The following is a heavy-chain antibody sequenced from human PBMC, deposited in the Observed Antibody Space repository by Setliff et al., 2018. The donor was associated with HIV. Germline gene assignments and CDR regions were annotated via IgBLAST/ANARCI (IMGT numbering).Heavy chain of an antibody. CDR2: ISYDGSSK. V-gene: IGHV3-30*04. CDR3: AKGLVDYYDGSAYDY. Sequence: PGGSLRLSCAASGLTFGSYAMYWVRQAPGKGLEWVAVISYDGSSKYNADSVQGRFTISRDNSKNTLYLQMNSLRVEDTAIYYCAKGLVDYYDGSAYDYWGQGTLVTVSS. CDR1: GLTFGSYA. J-gene: IGHJ4*02. D-gene: IGHD3-22*01.